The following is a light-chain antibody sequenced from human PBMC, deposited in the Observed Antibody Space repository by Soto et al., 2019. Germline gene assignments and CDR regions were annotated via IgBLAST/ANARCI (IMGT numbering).Light chain of an antibody. J-gene: IGKJ4*02. V-gene: IGKV1-5*03. CDR3: QHYDTYSP. CDR2: KTS. CDR1: QIISNR. Sequence: DIQMTQSPSTLSASVGDRVTITCRASQIISNRLAWYQQKPGKAPKLLIYKTSSLESGVPARFSGSGSGIEFTLTISSLQPDDFATYFCQHYDTYSPFGGGTKVEIK.